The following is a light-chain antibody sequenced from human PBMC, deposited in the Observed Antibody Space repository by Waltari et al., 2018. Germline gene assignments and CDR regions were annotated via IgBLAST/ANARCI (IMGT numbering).Light chain of an antibody. Sequence: DIHLTQSPSTLSASVGDRVTITCRASQDTGTWLAWYQQKPGKAPQLLLYKASRLQSGVPSRFSGRGSGTEFPLTISSLQPEYFATFYCQQFDTYPWTFGQGTKVDIK. CDR2: KAS. CDR1: QDTGTW. J-gene: IGKJ1*01. CDR3: QQFDTYPWT. V-gene: IGKV1-5*03.